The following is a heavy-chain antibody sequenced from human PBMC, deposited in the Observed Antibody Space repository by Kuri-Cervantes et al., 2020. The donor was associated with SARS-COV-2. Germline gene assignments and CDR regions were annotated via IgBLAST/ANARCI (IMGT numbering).Heavy chain of an antibody. CDR3: ARDRRGVTTGQYYYYYYYMDV. CDR2: IYYSGST. J-gene: IGHJ6*03. D-gene: IGHD4-17*01. V-gene: IGHV4-59*11. Sequence: ESLKISCTVSGGSISSHYWSWIRQPPGKGLEWIGYIYYSGSTNYNPSLKSRVTISVDTSKNQFSLKLSSVTAADTAVYYCARDRRGVTTGQYYYYYYYMDVWGKGTTVTVSS. CDR1: GGSISSHY.